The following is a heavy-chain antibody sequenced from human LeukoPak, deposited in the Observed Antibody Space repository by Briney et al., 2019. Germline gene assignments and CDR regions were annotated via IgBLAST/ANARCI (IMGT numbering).Heavy chain of an antibody. Sequence: RASVKVSCKVSGYTLTELSMHWVRQAPGKRLEWMGGFDPEDGETIYAQKFQGRVTMTEDTSTDTAYMELSSLRSEDTAVYYCATNRELLGDLAFDYWGQGTLVTVSS. CDR3: ATNRELLGDLAFDY. D-gene: IGHD1-26*01. V-gene: IGHV1-24*01. CDR1: GYTLTELS. J-gene: IGHJ4*02. CDR2: FDPEDGET.